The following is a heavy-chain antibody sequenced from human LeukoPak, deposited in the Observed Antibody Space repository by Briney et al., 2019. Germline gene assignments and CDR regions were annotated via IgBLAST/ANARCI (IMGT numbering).Heavy chain of an antibody. CDR1: GYTFTTYA. D-gene: IGHD5-24*01. CDR3: ARDSADGYNPLDR. Sequence: GASVKVSCKASGYTFTTYAINWVRQAPGQGLEWMGWINTDSGNPTYAQGFTGRFVFSVDTSVSTAYLQISSLKAEDTAVYYCARDSADGYNPLDRWGQGTLVTVSS. V-gene: IGHV7-4-1*02. J-gene: IGHJ4*02. CDR2: INTDSGNP.